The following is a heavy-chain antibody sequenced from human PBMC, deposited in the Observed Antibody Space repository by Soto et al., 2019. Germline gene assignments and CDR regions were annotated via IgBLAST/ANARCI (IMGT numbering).Heavy chain of an antibody. J-gene: IGHJ6*03. CDR3: AKTWGVRGVVDYYYYMDV. CDR1: GFTFSSYA. V-gene: IGHV3-23*01. D-gene: IGHD3-10*01. Sequence: GGSLRLSCAASGFTFSSYAMSWVRQAPGKGLEWVSAISGSGGSTYYADSVKGRFTISRDNSKNTLYLQMNSLRAEDTAVYYCAKTWGVRGVVDYYYYMDVWGKGTTVTVSS. CDR2: ISGSGGST.